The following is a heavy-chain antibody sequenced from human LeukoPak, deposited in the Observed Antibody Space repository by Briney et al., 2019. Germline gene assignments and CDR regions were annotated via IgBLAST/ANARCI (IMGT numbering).Heavy chain of an antibody. D-gene: IGHD3-22*01. CDR2: ISYDGSNK. CDR1: GFTFSSYA. Sequence: GGSLRLSCAASGFTFSSYAMHWVRQAPGKGLEWVAVISYDGSNKYYADSVKGRFTISRDNSKNTLYLQMNSLRAEDTAVYYCARDSRYFSYDSSGYPICWGQGTLVTVSS. J-gene: IGHJ4*02. CDR3: ARDSRYFSYDSSGYPIC. V-gene: IGHV3-30*01.